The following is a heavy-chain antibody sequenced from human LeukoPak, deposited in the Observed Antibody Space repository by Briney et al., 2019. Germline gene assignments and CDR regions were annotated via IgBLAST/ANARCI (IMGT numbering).Heavy chain of an antibody. CDR3: ARTSSSGSYYPYGMDV. CDR1: GYTFTGYY. Sequence: ASVKVSCKASGYTFTGYYMHWVRQAPGQGLEWMGRINPNSGGTNYAQKFQGRVTMTSDTSTSTVYMELSSLRSEDTAVYYCARTSSSGSYYPYGMDVWGQGTTVTVSS. CDR2: INPNSGGT. V-gene: IGHV1-2*06. D-gene: IGHD1-26*01. J-gene: IGHJ6*02.